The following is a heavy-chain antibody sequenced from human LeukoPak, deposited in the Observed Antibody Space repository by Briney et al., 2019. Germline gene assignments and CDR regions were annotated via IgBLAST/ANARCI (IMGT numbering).Heavy chain of an antibody. J-gene: IGHJ4*02. CDR2: INHSGST. Sequence: PSETLSLTCAVYGGSFSGYYWSWIRQPPGKGLEWIGEINHSGSTNYNPSLKSRVTISVDTSKNQFSLKLSFVTAADTAVYYCARGRLSYDILTGYYNSYFDYWGQGTLVTVSS. CDR1: GGSFSGYY. D-gene: IGHD3-9*01. V-gene: IGHV4-34*01. CDR3: ARGRLSYDILTGYYNSYFDY.